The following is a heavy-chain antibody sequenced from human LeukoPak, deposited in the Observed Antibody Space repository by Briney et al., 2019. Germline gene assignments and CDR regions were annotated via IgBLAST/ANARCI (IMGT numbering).Heavy chain of an antibody. CDR1: GFTFSSYG. Sequence: GGSLRLSCAASGFTFSSYGMHWVRQAPGKGLEWVSVIYSGGSTYYADSVKGRFTISRDNSKNTLYLQMNSLRAEDTAVYYCARTLHYGDYQDAFDIWGQGTMVTVSS. D-gene: IGHD4-17*01. J-gene: IGHJ3*02. V-gene: IGHV3-66*01. CDR2: IYSGGST. CDR3: ARTLHYGDYQDAFDI.